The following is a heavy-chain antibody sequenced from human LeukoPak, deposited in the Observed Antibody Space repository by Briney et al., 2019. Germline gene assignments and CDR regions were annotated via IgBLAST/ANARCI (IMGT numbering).Heavy chain of an antibody. CDR2: IRSKANSYVT. Sequence: GGSLRLSCAASGLSFSGSAMHWVRQASGRGLEWLGRIRSKANSYVTAYAASVNGRFIISRDDSRNTAYLQMNSLQTEDTAVYYCTRHSDKYCSGAGCYVYNFYGMDVWGQGTTVAVSS. D-gene: IGHD2-15*01. CDR1: GLSFSGSA. V-gene: IGHV3-73*01. J-gene: IGHJ6*02. CDR3: TRHSDKYCSGAGCYVYNFYGMDV.